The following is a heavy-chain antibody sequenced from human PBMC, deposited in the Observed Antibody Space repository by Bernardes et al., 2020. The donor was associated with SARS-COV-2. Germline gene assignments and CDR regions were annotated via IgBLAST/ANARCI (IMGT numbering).Heavy chain of an antibody. CDR3: ATAGVVTAISYFDY. V-gene: IGHV1-24*01. Sequence: ASVKVSCKVSGYTLTELSMHWVRQAPGEGLEWMGGFDPEDGETIYAQKFQGRVTMTEDTSTDTAYMELSSLRSEDTAVYYCATAGVVTAISYFDYWGQGTLVTVSS. J-gene: IGHJ4*02. D-gene: IGHD2-21*02. CDR1: GYTLTELS. CDR2: FDPEDGET.